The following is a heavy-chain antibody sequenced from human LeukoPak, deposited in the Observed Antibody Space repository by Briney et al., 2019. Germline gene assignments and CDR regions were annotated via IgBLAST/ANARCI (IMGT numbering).Heavy chain of an antibody. J-gene: IGHJ5*02. CDR3: AKGSYFDWLQSRWFDP. D-gene: IGHD3-9*01. V-gene: IGHV3-23*01. CDR1: GFAFSSYA. Sequence: GGSLRLSCAASGFAFSSYAMSWVRQAPGKGLEWVSTISGSAISTYYADSVKGRFTISRDNSQNTLYLQMNSLRAEDTAVYYCAKGSYFDWLQSRWFDPWGQGTLVTVSS. CDR2: ISGSAIST.